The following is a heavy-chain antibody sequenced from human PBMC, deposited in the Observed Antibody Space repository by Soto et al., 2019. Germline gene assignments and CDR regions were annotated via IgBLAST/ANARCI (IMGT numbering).Heavy chain of an antibody. J-gene: IGHJ4*02. V-gene: IGHV1-3*04. CDR1: GYTFTFYP. D-gene: IGHD3-10*01. CDR2: INIVNGNT. CDR3: AKSETLVGSGTEVAPHNCFDH. Sequence: ASVKVSCKASGYTFTFYPLHWVRQAPGQRPEWMGWINIVNGNTKYSQKFQGRVTINRDTSANTAYMELSSLRTDDTAVYYCAKSETLVGSGTEVAPHNCFDHWGQGTLVTVSS.